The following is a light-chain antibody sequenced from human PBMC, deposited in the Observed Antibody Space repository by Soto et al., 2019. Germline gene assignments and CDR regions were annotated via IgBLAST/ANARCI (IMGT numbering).Light chain of an antibody. CDR2: AAS. J-gene: IGKJ4*01. Sequence: IQMNQSASSMSASVGYRVTITCWASQSISNYLNWYQQKPGKAPKLLIYAASSLQSGVPSRFSGSGSGTDFTLTISRLKTEDFATYSCQHSHSTTLTFGGGTKVDIK. V-gene: IGKV1-39*01. CDR1: QSISNY. CDR3: QHSHSTTLT.